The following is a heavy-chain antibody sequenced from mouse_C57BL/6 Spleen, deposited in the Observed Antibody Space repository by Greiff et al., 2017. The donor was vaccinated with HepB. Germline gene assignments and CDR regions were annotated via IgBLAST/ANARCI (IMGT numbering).Heavy chain of an antibody. J-gene: IGHJ1*03. D-gene: IGHD2-5*01. CDR2: INPGSGGT. V-gene: IGHV1-54*01. CDR3: ARGYSNYWYFDV. Sequence: QVQLQQSGAELVRPGTSVKVSCKASGYAFTNYLIDWVKQRPGQGLEWIGVINPGSGGTNYNEKFKGKATLTADKSSSTAYMQLSSLTSEDSAVYFCARGYSNYWYFDVWGTGTTVTVSS. CDR1: GYAFTNYL.